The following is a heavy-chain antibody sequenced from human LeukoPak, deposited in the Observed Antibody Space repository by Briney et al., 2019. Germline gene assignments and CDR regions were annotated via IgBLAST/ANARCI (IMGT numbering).Heavy chain of an antibody. CDR3: ARALIAAAGTLDY. D-gene: IGHD6-13*01. CDR2: IHHSGST. J-gene: IGHJ4*02. Sequence: PSETLSLTCAVSGYSISSGYYWGWIRQPPGKGLEWIGSIHHSGSTYYNPSLKSRVTISVDTSKNQFSLKLSSVTAADTAVYYCARALIAAAGTLDYWGQGTLVTVSS. V-gene: IGHV4-38-2*01. CDR1: GYSISSGYY.